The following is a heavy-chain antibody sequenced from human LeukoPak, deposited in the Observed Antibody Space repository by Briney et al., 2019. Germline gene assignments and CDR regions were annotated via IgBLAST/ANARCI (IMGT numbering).Heavy chain of an antibody. J-gene: IGHJ4*02. CDR1: GFTFSSYA. Sequence: GGSLRLSCAASGFTFSSYATHWVRQAPGKGLEWVAVISYDGSNKYYADSVKGRFTISRDNAKNSLYLQMNSLRAEDTALYYCAKDIDLRDYGDHGYFDYWGQGTLVTVSS. CDR3: AKDIDLRDYGDHGYFDY. D-gene: IGHD4-17*01. V-gene: IGHV3-30*01. CDR2: ISYDGSNK.